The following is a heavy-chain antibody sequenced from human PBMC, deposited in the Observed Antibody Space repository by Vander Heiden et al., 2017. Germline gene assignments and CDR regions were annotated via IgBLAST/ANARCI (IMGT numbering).Heavy chain of an antibody. CDR2: ISSSSSTI. CDR1: GFTFSSYS. D-gene: IGHD6-13*01. Sequence: EVQLVESGGGLVQPGGSLRLSCAASGFTFSSYSMNWVRQAPGKGLEWVSYISSSSSTIYYADSVKGRFTISRDNAKNSLYLQMNSLRDEDTAVYYCASITYSSSWYVWDGMDVWGQGTTVTVSS. J-gene: IGHJ6*02. V-gene: IGHV3-48*02. CDR3: ASITYSSSWYVWDGMDV.